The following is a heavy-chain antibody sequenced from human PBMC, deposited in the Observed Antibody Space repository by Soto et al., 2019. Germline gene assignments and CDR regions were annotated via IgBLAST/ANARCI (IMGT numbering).Heavy chain of an antibody. CDR1: GFPFAPST. Sequence: DVQLLQSGGGLVQPGGSLTLSCGVSGFPFAPSTMSWVRQAPGKGLEWVSTISVSVGSTYSADSVQGRFTVSSDISDNTLFLRMTSLTADDTAVYFCAKRDVPHSTSNAYFYDHWGRGVLVTVSS. CDR2: ISVSVGST. V-gene: IGHV3-23*01. D-gene: IGHD2-21*02. CDR3: AKRDVPHSTSNAYFYDH. J-gene: IGHJ4*02.